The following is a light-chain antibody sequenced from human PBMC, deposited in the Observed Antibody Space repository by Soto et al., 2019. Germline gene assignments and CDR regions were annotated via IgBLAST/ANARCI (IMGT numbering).Light chain of an antibody. CDR3: SSYTSSSTLV. Sequence: QSALTQPASVSGSPGQSITISCTGTSSDVGGYNYVSWYQQRPGKAPKLMIYEVSNRPSGVSNRFSRSKSGNTASLTISGLQAEDEADYYCSSYTSSSTLVFGGGTKLTVL. V-gene: IGLV2-14*01. CDR2: EVS. J-gene: IGLJ2*01. CDR1: SSDVGGYNY.